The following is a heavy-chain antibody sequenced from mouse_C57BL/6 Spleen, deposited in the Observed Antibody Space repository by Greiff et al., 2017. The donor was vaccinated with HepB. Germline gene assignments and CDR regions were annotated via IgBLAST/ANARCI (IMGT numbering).Heavy chain of an antibody. CDR1: GYSFTGYY. CDR3: ARWGVGAKGY. J-gene: IGHJ4*01. CDR2: INPSTGGT. Sequence: EVQLQQSGPELVKPGASVKISCKASGYSFTGYYMNWVKQSPEKSLEWIGEINPSTGGTTYKQKFKAKATLTVDKSSSTAYMQLKSLTSEDSAVYYCARWGVGAKGYWGQGTSVTVSS. D-gene: IGHD1-1*01. V-gene: IGHV1-42*01.